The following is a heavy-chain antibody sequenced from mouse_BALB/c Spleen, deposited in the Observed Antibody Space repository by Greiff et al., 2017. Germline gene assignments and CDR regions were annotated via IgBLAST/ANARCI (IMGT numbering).Heavy chain of an antibody. Sequence: VQVVESGPGLVAPSQSLSITCTVSGFSLTGYGVNWVRQPPGKGLEWLGMIWGDGSTDYNSALKSRLSISKDNSKSQVFLKMNRLRTDDTARYYCARDRGGNYDYYALDYWGQGTSVTVAS. V-gene: IGHV2-6-7*01. CDR2: IWGDGST. CDR3: ARDRGGNYDYYALDY. J-gene: IGHJ4*01. CDR1: GFSLTGYG. D-gene: IGHD2-1*01.